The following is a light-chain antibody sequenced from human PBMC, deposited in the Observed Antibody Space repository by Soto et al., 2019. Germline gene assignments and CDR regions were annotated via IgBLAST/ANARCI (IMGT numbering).Light chain of an antibody. CDR2: GAS. Sequence: EIVLTQSPVTLSLSPGDRATLSCRASQTVSNNYLAWCQQKPGQAPRVIMYGASRRATGIPDRFSGSGSGTDFTLTISRLEPEDFAVYYCHQRNQFGQGTRLEIK. CDR1: QTVSNNY. V-gene: IGKV3D-20*02. J-gene: IGKJ5*01. CDR3: HQRNQ.